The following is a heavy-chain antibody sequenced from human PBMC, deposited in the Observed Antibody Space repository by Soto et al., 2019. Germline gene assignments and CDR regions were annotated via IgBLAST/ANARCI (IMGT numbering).Heavy chain of an antibody. V-gene: IGHV3-30*18. Sequence: GGSLRLSCAASGFTFSSYGMHWVRQAPGKGLEWVAVISYDGSNKYYADSVKGRFTISRDNSKNTLYLQMNSLRAEDTAVYYCAKSGRDTSHRTWFDYWGQGTLVTVSS. CDR1: GFTFSSYG. CDR2: ISYDGSNK. J-gene: IGHJ4*02. D-gene: IGHD3-16*02. CDR3: AKSGRDTSHRTWFDY.